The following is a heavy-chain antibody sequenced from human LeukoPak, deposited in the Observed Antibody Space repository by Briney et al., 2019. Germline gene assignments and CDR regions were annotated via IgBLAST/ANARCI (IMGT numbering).Heavy chain of an antibody. V-gene: IGHV4-39*07. CDR3: ARVKRKYQLLKPLHETPSHYFDY. CDR2: IYYGGST. D-gene: IGHD2-2*01. J-gene: IGHJ4*02. Sequence: SETLSLTCTVSGGSISSSSYYWDWIRQPPGKGLEWIGTIYYGGSTYYNPSLKSRVTISLDTSKNQFSLKVSSVTAADTAVYYCARVKRKYQLLKPLHETPSHYFDYWGQGTLVTVSS. CDR1: GGSISSSSYY.